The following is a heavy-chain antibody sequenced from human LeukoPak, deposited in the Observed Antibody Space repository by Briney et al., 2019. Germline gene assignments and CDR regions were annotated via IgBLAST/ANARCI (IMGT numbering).Heavy chain of an antibody. V-gene: IGHV6-1*01. CDR2: AYYRSKWFI. J-gene: IGHJ4*02. CDR1: GDSVSGSPAV. D-gene: IGHD3-10*01. Sequence: SQTLSLTCAISGDSVSGSPAVWNWIRQSPSRGLEWLGSAYYRSKWFIDYALSVKGRITITPDTSKNQFSLQLNSVTAEDTAVYYCARGAVRGGTNFDYWGQGTLVTVSS. CDR3: ARGAVRGGTNFDY.